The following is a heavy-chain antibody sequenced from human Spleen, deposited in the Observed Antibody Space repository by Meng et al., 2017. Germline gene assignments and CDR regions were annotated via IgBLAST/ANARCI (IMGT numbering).Heavy chain of an antibody. D-gene: IGHD5-18*01. Sequence: GESLKISCAASGFTFSSYAMSWVRQAPGKGLEWVSAISGSGGSTYYADSVKGRFTISRHNSENTLYLQMNSLRTEDTAVYYCARGRKDAVTSHAFDIWGQGTMVTVSS. V-gene: IGHV3-23*01. CDR1: GFTFSSYA. CDR2: ISGSGGST. CDR3: ARGRKDAVTSHAFDI. J-gene: IGHJ3*02.